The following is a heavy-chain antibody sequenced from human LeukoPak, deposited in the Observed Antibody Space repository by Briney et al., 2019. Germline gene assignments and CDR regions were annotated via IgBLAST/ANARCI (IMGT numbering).Heavy chain of an antibody. CDR3: ARACSSTSCYRN. J-gene: IGHJ4*02. D-gene: IGHD2-2*02. V-gene: IGHV1-2*02. CDR1: GYTFTGYY. CDR2: INPNSGGT. Sequence: ASVTASCKASGYTFTGYYMHWVRQAPGQGLEWMGWINPNSGGTNYAQKFQGRVTMTRDTSISTAYMELSRLRSDDTAVYYCARACSSTSCYRNWGQGTLVTVSS.